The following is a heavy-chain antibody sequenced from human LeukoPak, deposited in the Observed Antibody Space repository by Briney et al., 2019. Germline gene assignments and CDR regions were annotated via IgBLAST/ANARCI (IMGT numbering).Heavy chain of an antibody. J-gene: IGHJ6*02. CDR3: ARGLILYSSGWSYSYYYYGMDV. V-gene: IGHV4-34*01. CDR2: INHSGST. CDR1: GGSFSGYY. Sequence: SETLSLTCAVYGGSFSGYYWSWIRQPPGKGLEWIGEINHSGSTNYNPSLKSRVTISVDTSKNQFSLKLSSVTAADTAVYYCARGLILYSSGWSYSYYYYGMDVWGQGTTVTVSS. D-gene: IGHD6-19*01.